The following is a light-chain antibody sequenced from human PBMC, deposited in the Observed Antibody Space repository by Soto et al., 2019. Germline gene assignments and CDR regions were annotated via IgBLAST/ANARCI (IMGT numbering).Light chain of an antibody. CDR1: RGISDW. J-gene: IGKJ1*01. Sequence: DIQMTQSPSTLSASVGARVTITCRASRGISDWLAWYQQKPGKAPELLIFDASSLKSGVPSRFSGSGSGTEFTLTISRLQPDDVATYYCLQYSSHSWTFGQGTKVEIK. CDR3: LQYSSHSWT. CDR2: DAS. V-gene: IGKV1-5*01.